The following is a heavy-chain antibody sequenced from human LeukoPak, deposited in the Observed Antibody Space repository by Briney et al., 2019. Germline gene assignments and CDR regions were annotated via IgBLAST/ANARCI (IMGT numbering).Heavy chain of an antibody. CDR2: IYYSGST. Sequence: PGGSLRLSCAASGFTFSRYAMSWVRQAPGKGLEWIGSIYYSGSTYYNPSLKSRVTTSVDTSKNQFSLKLSSVTAADTAVYYCGRHHYDRNGYNWFDPWGQGTLVTVSS. CDR3: GRHHYDRNGYNWFDP. J-gene: IGHJ5*02. CDR1: GFTFSRYA. D-gene: IGHD3-22*01. V-gene: IGHV4-39*01.